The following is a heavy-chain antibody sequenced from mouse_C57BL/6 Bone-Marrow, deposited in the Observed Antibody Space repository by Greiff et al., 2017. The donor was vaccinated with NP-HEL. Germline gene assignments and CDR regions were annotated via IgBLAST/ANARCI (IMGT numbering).Heavy chain of an antibody. CDR1: GFTFSSYA. CDR2: ISDGGSYT. J-gene: IGHJ1*03. V-gene: IGHV5-4*01. CDR3: ARERATYYGSSYGYFDV. Sequence: EVKLMESGGGLVKPGGSLKLSCAASGFTFSSYAMSWVRQTPEKRLEWVATISDGGSYTYYPDNVKGRFTISRDNAKNNLYLQMSHLKSEDTAMYYCARERATYYGSSYGYFDVWGTGTTVTVSS. D-gene: IGHD1-1*01.